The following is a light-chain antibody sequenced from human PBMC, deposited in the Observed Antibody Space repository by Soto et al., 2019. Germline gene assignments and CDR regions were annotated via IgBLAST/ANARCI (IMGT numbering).Light chain of an antibody. CDR3: QQYNSYSSWT. J-gene: IGKJ1*01. CDR2: KAS. CDR1: QSISTW. Sequence: DIQMTQSPSTLSASVGDRVTITCRASQSISTWLAWYQQKPGKAPKLLIYKASSLESGVPSSFSGSGSGTEFTLTISSLQPDDFATYYCQQYNSYSSWTFGKGTKV. V-gene: IGKV1-5*03.